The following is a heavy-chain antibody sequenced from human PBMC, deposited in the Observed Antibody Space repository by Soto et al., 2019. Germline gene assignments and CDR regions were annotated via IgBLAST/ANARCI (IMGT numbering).Heavy chain of an antibody. CDR3: AHKGYGDYPLDY. V-gene: IGHV2-5*02. Sequence: QITLKESGPPLVKPTQTLTLTCTFSGFSLSTSGVGVGWIRQPPGKALEWLAVIYWDDTKHYNPSLKSRLSITKDTSKNQVVLTMTNMDPVDTATYYCAHKGYGDYPLDYWGQGTLVTVSS. J-gene: IGHJ4*02. D-gene: IGHD4-17*01. CDR1: GFSLSTSGVG. CDR2: IYWDDTK.